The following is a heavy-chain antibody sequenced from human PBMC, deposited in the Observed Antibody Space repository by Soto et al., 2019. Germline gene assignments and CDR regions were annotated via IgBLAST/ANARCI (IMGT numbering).Heavy chain of an antibody. D-gene: IGHD4-17*01. V-gene: IGHV4-59*01. Sequence: SETMSLTCTVSGDSSSSYYWSWIRQPPGKGLERIGYIYYSGSTSYNPSLKSRVTISVDTSKNPFSLKLSSVTAADTAVYYCARATVTSKWLDPWGQGTLVTVSS. CDR3: ARATVTSKWLDP. CDR1: GDSSSSYY. CDR2: IYYSGST. J-gene: IGHJ5*02.